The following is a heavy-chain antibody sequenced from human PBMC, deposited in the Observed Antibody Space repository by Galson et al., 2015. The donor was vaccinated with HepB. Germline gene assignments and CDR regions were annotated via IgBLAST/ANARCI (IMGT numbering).Heavy chain of an antibody. D-gene: IGHD4-17*01. CDR2: IYHSGST. CDR1: GGSISSGPYS. V-gene: IGHV4-30-2*01. J-gene: IGHJ2*01. Sequence: TLSLTCAVSGGSISSGPYSWSWIRQPPGKDLEWIGYIYHSGSTYSNPSLKSRVTMSLDRSKNQFSLKLSSVTAADTAVYYCARDKHGDFNWYFDLWGRGTLVTVSS. CDR3: ARDKHGDFNWYFDL.